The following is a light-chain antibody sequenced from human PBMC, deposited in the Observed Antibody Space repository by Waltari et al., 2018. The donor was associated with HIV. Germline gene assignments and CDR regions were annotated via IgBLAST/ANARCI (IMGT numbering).Light chain of an antibody. V-gene: IGLV3-1*01. J-gene: IGLJ1*01. Sequence: SYELTQPPSVSVSPGQTASITCSGDNLGDKYSCWYQHKPGQSPVLVIYRDTKRPSGITERFSGSNSGNTATLTISGTQAMDEADYYCQAWDSSTFYVFGTGTTVTVL. CDR2: RDT. CDR1: NLGDKY. CDR3: QAWDSSTFYV.